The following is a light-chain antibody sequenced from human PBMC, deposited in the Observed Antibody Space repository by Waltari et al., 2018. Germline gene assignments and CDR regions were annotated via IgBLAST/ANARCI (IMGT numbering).Light chain of an antibody. CDR1: SSDVGTYDL. J-gene: IGLJ1*01. Sequence: QSALTQPASVSGTPARSTTTSCTGTSSDVGTYDLVPWYQQHPGKAPKLLVSEGIKGPSGVSSRFSGSKSGNTASLTISGLQAEDEADYYCCSYAGLGTYVFGSGTKVTVL. CDR3: CSYAGLGTYV. V-gene: IGLV2-23*01. CDR2: EGI.